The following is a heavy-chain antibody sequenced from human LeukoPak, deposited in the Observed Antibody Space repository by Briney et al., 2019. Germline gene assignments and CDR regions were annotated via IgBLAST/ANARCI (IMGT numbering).Heavy chain of an antibody. CDR2: ISLTGLT. CDR3: SRENGSFSPFGY. Sequence: SQTLSLTCTVSGGSISSDDYYWSWVRQPPGQGLEWIGEISLTGLTHYNPSPESRVTLSLDKSQNPLSPDLTAVSAADTALFYCSRENGSFSPFGYWGQGTLATVLS. D-gene: IGHD2-8*01. CDR1: GGSISSDDYY. J-gene: IGHJ4*02. V-gene: IGHV4-30-4*08.